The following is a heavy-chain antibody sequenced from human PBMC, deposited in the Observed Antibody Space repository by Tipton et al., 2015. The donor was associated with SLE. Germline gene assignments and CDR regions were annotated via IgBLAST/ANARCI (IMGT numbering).Heavy chain of an antibody. CDR2: ISYDGSNK. CDR1: GFTFSTYA. Sequence: SLRLSCAASGFTFSTYAMHWVRQAPGKGLEWVAVISYDGSNKYYADSVKGRFTISRDNSKNTLYLQMNSLRAEDTAVYFCARGVGIVVQSAFDIWGQGTMITVSS. J-gene: IGHJ3*02. CDR3: ARGVGIVVQSAFDI. V-gene: IGHV3-30*04. D-gene: IGHD2-15*01.